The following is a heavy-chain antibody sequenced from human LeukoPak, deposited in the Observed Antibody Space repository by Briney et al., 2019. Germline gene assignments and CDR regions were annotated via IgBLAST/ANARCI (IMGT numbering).Heavy chain of an antibody. CDR2: IYVTGST. CDR3: ARDEGYYYDSSGYSD. D-gene: IGHD3-22*01. CDR1: GASISSGNYY. J-gene: IGHJ4*02. V-gene: IGHV4-61*02. Sequence: SQTLSLTCTVSGASISSGNYYWTWIRQPAGKGLEWIGRIYVTGSTNYNPSLKSRVTISLDTAKNQFSLKLSSVTAADTAVYYCARDEGYYYDSSGYSDWGQGTLVTVSS.